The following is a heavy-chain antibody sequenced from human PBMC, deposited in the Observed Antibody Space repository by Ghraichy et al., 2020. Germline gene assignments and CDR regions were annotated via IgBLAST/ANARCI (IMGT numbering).Heavy chain of an antibody. J-gene: IGHJ6*02. CDR1: GATFSGYY. D-gene: IGHD6-19*01. V-gene: IGHV4-34*08. CDR3: AGMYSNGRNPGYYYYFYGMDV. CDR2: VNDRGIT. Sequence: GSLRLSCAVNGATFSGYYWSWIRQSPEKGLEWIGEVNDRGITNYNPSLKSRVTISVDTSKRQISLMLTSVTAADTAVYYCAGMYSNGRNPGYYYYFYGMDVWGQGTTVTVSS.